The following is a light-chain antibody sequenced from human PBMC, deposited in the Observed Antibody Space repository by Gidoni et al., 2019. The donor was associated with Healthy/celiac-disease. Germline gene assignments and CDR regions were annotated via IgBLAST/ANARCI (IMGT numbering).Light chain of an antibody. Sequence: SYELTQPPSVSVSPGQTASITRSGDKLGDKYACWYQQKPGQSPVLVIYQDSKRTSGIPERFSGSNSGNTATLTISGTQAMDEADYYCQAWDSSTVVFGGGTKLTVL. J-gene: IGLJ2*01. CDR2: QDS. CDR1: KLGDKY. CDR3: QAWDSSTVV. V-gene: IGLV3-1*01.